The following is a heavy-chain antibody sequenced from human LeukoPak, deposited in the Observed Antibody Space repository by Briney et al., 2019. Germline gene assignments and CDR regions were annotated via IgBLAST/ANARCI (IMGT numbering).Heavy chain of an antibody. Sequence: SGPTLVKPTQTLTLSCTFSGFSLNTRDLGVGWIRQPPGKAPEWLAVTYWDDDARYRPSLKTRLTITKDTSKNQVVLTMTDMAPVDTATFYCARERIVAASQVFDYWGQGTPVSVSS. CDR2: TYWDDDA. V-gene: IGHV2-5*02. CDR3: ARERIVAASQVFDY. CDR1: GFSLNTRDLG. D-gene: IGHD1-26*01. J-gene: IGHJ4*02.